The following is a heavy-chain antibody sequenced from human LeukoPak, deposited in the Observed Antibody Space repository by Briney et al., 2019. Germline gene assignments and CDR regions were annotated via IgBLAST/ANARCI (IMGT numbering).Heavy chain of an antibody. CDR3: ARELWQQLVLRLYYYYGMDV. CDR2: ISYDGSNK. D-gene: IGHD6-13*01. Sequence: GGSLRLSCAASGFTFSSYAMHWVRQAPGKGLEGVAVISYDGSNKYYADSVKGRFTISRDNSKNTLYLQMNSLRAEDTAVYYCARELWQQLVLRLYYYYGMDVWGQGTTVTVSS. J-gene: IGHJ6*02. V-gene: IGHV3-30-3*01. CDR1: GFTFSSYA.